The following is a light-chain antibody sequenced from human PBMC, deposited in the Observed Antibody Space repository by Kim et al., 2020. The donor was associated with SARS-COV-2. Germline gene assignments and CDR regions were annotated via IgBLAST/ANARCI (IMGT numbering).Light chain of an antibody. J-gene: IGKJ1*01. CDR3: QQYNSFSPT. Sequence: DIQMTQSPSTLSASVGDRVTITCRASQSISGSLAWYHQKPGKAPKVLISDASNLESGVPSRFSGSGSGTEFTLTISSLQTDDFATYYCQQYNSFSPTFGQGTKVDIK. V-gene: IGKV1-5*01. CDR1: QSISGS. CDR2: DAS.